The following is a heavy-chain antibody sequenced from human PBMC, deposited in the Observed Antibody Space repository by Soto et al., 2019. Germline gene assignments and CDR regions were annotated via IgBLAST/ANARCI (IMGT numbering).Heavy chain of an antibody. CDR1: GDSVSSNSAA. V-gene: IGHV6-1*01. CDR3: ARVRGGRIAAAGSNRFDP. D-gene: IGHD6-13*01. Sequence: SQTLSLTCAISGDSVSSNSAAWNWIRQSPSRGLEWLGRTYYRSKWYNDYAVSVKSRITINPDTSKNHFSLQLNSVTPEVTAVYYFARVRGGRIAAAGSNRFDPWGQGTLVTVSS. J-gene: IGHJ5*02. CDR2: TYYRSKWYN.